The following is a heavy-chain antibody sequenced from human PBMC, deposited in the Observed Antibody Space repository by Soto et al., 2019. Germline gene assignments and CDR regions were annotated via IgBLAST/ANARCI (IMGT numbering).Heavy chain of an antibody. CDR2: IYWDDDK. V-gene: IGHV2-5*02. D-gene: IGHD1-26*01. CDR3: PQGRGSSGGAFDI. J-gene: IGHJ3*02. Sequence: QITLKESGPTLVKPTQTLTLTCTFSGFSLSTSGVHVGWIRQPPGKALEWLALIYWDDDKRYSPSLKSRLTXTXDXXKHHMVLTMTNMDPVETATKYCPQGRGSSGGAFDIWGQGTMITVSS. CDR1: GFSLSTSGVH.